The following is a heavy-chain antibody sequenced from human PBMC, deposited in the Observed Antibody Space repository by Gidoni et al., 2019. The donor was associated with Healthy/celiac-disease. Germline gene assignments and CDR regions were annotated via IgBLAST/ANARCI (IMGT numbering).Heavy chain of an antibody. J-gene: IGHJ6*02. CDR2: ISMSSSYI. CDR3: ARDGGGRPEPPYGMDV. D-gene: IGHD3-16*01. CDR1: GFTFSSYS. V-gene: IGHV3-21*01. Sequence: EVQLVEYGGGLVKPGGSLRLSCAASGFTFSSYSMNWVRQAPGKGLEWVSSISMSSSYIYYADSVKGRVTISRDNAKKSLYLQMNSLRAEDTAVYYCARDGGGRPEPPYGMDVWGQGTTVTVSS.